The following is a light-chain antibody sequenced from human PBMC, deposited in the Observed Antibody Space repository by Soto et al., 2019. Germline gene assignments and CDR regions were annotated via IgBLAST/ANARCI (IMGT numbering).Light chain of an antibody. V-gene: IGLV2-23*01. Sequence: QSALTQPASVSGSSGQSITVSCTGTSSDVGGYNLVSWYQQHPGKAPKLVIYEGTKRPSGISDRFSGSKSGSTASLTISGLQAEDEADYYCSSYARSATWVFGGGTKLTVL. J-gene: IGLJ2*01. CDR2: EGT. CDR3: SSYARSATWV. CDR1: SSDVGGYNL.